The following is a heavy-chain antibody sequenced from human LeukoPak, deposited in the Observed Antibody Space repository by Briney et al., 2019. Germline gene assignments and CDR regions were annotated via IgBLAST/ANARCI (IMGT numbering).Heavy chain of an antibody. J-gene: IGHJ6*02. V-gene: IGHV1-69*13. CDR1: GGTFSSYA. CDR2: IIPIFGTA. CDR3: ARAENPYCRGGSCYSVYYYYGMDV. Sequence: SVTVSCKASGGTFSSYAISWVRQAPGQGLEWMGGIIPIFGTANYAQKIQGRVTITADESTSTAYTELSSLRSEDTAVYYCARAENPYCRGGSCYSVYYYYGMDVWGQGTTVTVSS. D-gene: IGHD2-15*01.